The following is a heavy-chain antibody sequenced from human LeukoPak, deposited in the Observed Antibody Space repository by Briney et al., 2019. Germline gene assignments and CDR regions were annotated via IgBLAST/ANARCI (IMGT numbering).Heavy chain of an antibody. CDR2: INHSGST. D-gene: IGHD2-2*02. CDR1: GGCFSGYY. CDR3: ARGRYCSSTSCYTGRRGRGFDY. Sequence: SETLSLTCAVYGGCFSGYYWSWIRQPPGKGLEWIGEINHSGSTNYNPSLKSRVTISVDTSKNQFSLKLSSVTAADTAVYYCARGRYCSSTSCYTGRRGRGFDYWGQGTLVTVSS. V-gene: IGHV4-34*01. J-gene: IGHJ4*02.